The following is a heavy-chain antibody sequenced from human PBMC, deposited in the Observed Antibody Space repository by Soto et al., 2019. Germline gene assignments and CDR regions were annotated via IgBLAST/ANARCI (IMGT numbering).Heavy chain of an antibody. CDR2: INAGNGNT. Sequence: QVQLVQSGAEVKKPGASVKVSCKASGYPFTSYAMHWVRQAPGQRLEWMGWINAGNGNTKYSQKFQGRVTITRDTSASTAYMELSSLRSEDTAVYYCASSSGSYWQLDYWGQGTLVTVSS. CDR1: GYPFTSYA. CDR3: ASSSGSYWQLDY. V-gene: IGHV1-3*01. D-gene: IGHD1-26*01. J-gene: IGHJ4*02.